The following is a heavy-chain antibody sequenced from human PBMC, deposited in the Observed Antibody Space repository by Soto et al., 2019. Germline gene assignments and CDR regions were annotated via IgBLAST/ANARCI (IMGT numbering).Heavy chain of an antibody. CDR1: GFSLSTSGVG. D-gene: IGHD3-10*01. Sequence: QITLKESGPTLVNPTQTLTLTCTFSGFSLSTSGVGVCWIRQPPVTALEWLALIYWDDDKRYSPSLKSRLTITKDTSKNQVGLTMTNMDPVDTATYYCAHSPLLWFGESHSPLDVWGKGTTVTVSS. J-gene: IGHJ6*04. CDR2: IYWDDDK. CDR3: AHSPLLWFGESHSPLDV. V-gene: IGHV2-5*02.